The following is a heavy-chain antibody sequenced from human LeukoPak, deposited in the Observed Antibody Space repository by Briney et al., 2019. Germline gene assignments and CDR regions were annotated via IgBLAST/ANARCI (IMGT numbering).Heavy chain of an antibody. V-gene: IGHV1-69*13. CDR3: AAYDSRRDI. J-gene: IGHJ3*02. CDR1: GYTFTSYG. CDR2: IIPIFGTA. Sequence: SVKVSCKASGYTFTSYGISWVRQAPGQGLEWMGGIIPIFGTANYAQKFQGRVTITADESTSTAYMELSSLRSEDTAVYYCAAYDSRRDIWGQGTMVTVSS. D-gene: IGHD3-22*01.